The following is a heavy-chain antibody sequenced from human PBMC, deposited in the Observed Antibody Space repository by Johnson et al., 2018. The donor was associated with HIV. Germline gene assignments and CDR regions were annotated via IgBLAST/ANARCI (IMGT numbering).Heavy chain of an antibody. J-gene: IGHJ3*02. V-gene: IGHV3-53*01. CDR1: GFTVRSNY. Sequence: EQLVESGGGLIQPGGSLRLSCAASGFTVRSNYMSWVRQAPGKGLEWVSVIYSGGSTYYADSVKGRFTISRDNSKNTLYLQMNSLRAEDTAVYYCARDRPPGATLSDAFDIWGQGRMVTVSS. CDR2: IYSGGST. CDR3: ARDRPPGATLSDAFDI. D-gene: IGHD1-26*01.